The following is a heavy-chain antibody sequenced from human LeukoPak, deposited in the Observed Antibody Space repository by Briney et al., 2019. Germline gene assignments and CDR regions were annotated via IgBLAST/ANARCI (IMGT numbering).Heavy chain of an antibody. CDR2: IIPIFGTA. CDR3: ATELVRGVITWFDP. V-gene: IGHV1-69*05. CDR1: GGTFSSYA. Sequence: SVKVSCKASGGTFSSYAISWVRQAPGQGLEWMGRIIPIFGTANYAQKFQGRVTITTDESTSTAYMELSSLRSEDTAVYYCATELVRGVITWFDPWGQGTLVTVSS. D-gene: IGHD3-10*01. J-gene: IGHJ5*02.